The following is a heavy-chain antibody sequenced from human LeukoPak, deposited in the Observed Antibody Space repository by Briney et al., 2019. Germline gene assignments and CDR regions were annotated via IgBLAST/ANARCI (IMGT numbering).Heavy chain of an antibody. CDR1: GFTFSSYA. Sequence: GGSLRLSCAASGFTFSSYAIHWVRQAPGKGLEWGAVISYDGSNKYYADSVKGRFTISRDNSKNTLYLQMNSLRAEDTAVYYCARDGGVCSSTSCYPYPFDYWGQGTLVTVSS. CDR3: ARDGGVCSSTSCYPYPFDY. V-gene: IGHV3-30-3*01. CDR2: ISYDGSNK. D-gene: IGHD2-2*01. J-gene: IGHJ4*02.